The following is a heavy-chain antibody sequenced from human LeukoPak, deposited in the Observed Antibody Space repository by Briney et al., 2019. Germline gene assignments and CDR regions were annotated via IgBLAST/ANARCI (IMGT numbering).Heavy chain of an antibody. J-gene: IGHJ4*02. V-gene: IGHV3-9*01. D-gene: IGHD3-22*01. CDR1: GFTFDDYA. Sequence: GGSLRLSYAASGFTFDDYAMHWVRQAPGKGLEWVSGISWYSGSIGYADSVKGRFTISRDNAKNTLYLQMNSLRAEDTALYYCAKDSDSSGNYFDYWGQGTLVTVSS. CDR2: ISWYSGSI. CDR3: AKDSDSSGNYFDY.